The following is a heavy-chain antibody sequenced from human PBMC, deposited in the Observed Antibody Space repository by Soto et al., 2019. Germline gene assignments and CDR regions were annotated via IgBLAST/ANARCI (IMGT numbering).Heavy chain of an antibody. D-gene: IGHD6-19*01. Sequence: PSETLSLTCAVSGGSISSSNWWSWVRQPPGKGLEWIGEIYHSGSTNYNPSLKSRVTISVDKSKNQFSLKLSSVTAADTAVYYCARASPSYSSRWYVVDYWGQGTLVIVSS. CDR1: GGSISSSNW. CDR3: ARASPSYSSRWYVVDY. V-gene: IGHV4-4*02. J-gene: IGHJ4*02. CDR2: IYHSGST.